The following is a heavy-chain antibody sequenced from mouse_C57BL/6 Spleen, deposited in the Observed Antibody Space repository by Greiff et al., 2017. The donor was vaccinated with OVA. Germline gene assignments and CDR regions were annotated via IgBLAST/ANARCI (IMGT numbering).Heavy chain of an antibody. CDR1: GFTFSSYT. CDR3: ARHGGYSSFAY. CDR2: ISGGGGNT. D-gene: IGHD2-3*01. Sequence: DVMLVESGGGLVKPGGSLKLSCAASGFTFSSYTMSWVRQTPEKRLEWVATISGGGGNTYYPDSVKGRFTISRDNAKNTLYLQMSSLRSEDTALDYCARHGGYSSFAYWGQGTLVTVSA. J-gene: IGHJ3*01. V-gene: IGHV5-9*01.